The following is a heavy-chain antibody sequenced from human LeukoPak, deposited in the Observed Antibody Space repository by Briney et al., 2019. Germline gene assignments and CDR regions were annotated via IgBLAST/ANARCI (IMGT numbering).Heavy chain of an antibody. V-gene: IGHV1-18*04. CDR2: ISAYNGNT. J-gene: IGHJ4*02. D-gene: IGHD3-22*01. CDR1: GYNFRDHG. CDR3: AGSYDSSGYHFDY. Sequence: ASVKVSCKASGYNFRDHGISWVRQAPGQGLEWMGWISAYNGNTNYAQKLQGRVTMTTDTSTSTACMELRSLRSDDTAVYYCAGSYDSSGYHFDYWGQGTLVTVSS.